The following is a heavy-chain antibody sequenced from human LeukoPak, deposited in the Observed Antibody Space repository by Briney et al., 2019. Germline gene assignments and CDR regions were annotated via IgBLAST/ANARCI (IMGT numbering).Heavy chain of an antibody. Sequence: GGSLRLSCAASGFTFSSYSMNWVRQAPGKGLEWVSSISSSSSYIYYADSVKGRFTISRDNAKNSLYLQMSSLRAEDTAVYYCASQVRGVIPYYFDYWGQGTLVTVSS. CDR1: GFTFSSYS. J-gene: IGHJ4*02. D-gene: IGHD3-10*01. CDR3: ASQVRGVIPYYFDY. CDR2: ISSSSSYI. V-gene: IGHV3-21*01.